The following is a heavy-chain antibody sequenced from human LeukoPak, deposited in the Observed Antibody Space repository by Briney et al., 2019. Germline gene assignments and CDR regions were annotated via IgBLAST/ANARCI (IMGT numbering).Heavy chain of an antibody. V-gene: IGHV6-1*01. CDR2: TFYTSKWFN. Sequence: SQTLSLTCAISGDSVSSNSAAWNWFRQSPSRGLDWLGWTFYTSKWFNDYAVSVKSRITINPDTSKNQVSLHLNSVTPEDTAVYYCARRRYYDYSGYFDYWGQGTLVTVSS. J-gene: IGHJ4*02. CDR3: ARRRYYDYSGYFDY. D-gene: IGHD3-16*01. CDR1: GDSVSSNSAA.